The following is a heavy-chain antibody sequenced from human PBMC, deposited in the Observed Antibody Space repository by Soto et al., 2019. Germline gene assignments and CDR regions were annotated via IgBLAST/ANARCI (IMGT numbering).Heavy chain of an antibody. Sequence: PSETLSLTCAFYGGSFSGYCWTWIRQPPGTGLEWIGEINHSGSTNYNPSLKSRVTISVDTSKNQFSLKLTSVTAADTAVYYCARGLMFGELLRPDYWGQGTLVIVSS. J-gene: IGHJ4*02. D-gene: IGHD3-10*02. CDR3: ARGLMFGELLRPDY. V-gene: IGHV4-34*01. CDR1: GGSFSGYC. CDR2: INHSGST.